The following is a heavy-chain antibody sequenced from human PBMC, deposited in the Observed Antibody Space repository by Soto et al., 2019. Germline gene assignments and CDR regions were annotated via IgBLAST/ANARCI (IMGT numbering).Heavy chain of an antibody. Sequence: EVQLVESGGGLVKPGESLRLSCAVSGFSVDKAWMGWVRQAPGKGLEWVGRIKGIPDGGKTEFGAPVKGRFTISRDSSENKVYLEMNSLKTEDTAVYYCTALRWNFWSNYWGQGTLVTVSS. CDR2: IKGIPDGGKT. D-gene: IGHD3-3*01. V-gene: IGHV3-15*01. CDR1: GFSVDKAW. CDR3: TALRWNFWSNY. J-gene: IGHJ4*02.